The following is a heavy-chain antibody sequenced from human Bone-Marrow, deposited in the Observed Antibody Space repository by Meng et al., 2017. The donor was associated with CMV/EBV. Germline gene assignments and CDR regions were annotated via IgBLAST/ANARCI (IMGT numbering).Heavy chain of an antibody. CDR2: ISSSSSYI. D-gene: IGHD2-2*02. CDR3: ARSMETYCSSTSCYTGFDY. CDR1: GFTFSSYS. Sequence: GGSLRLSCAASGFTFSSYSMNWVRQAPGKGLEWVSSISSSSSYIYYADSVKGRFTISRDNAKNSLYLQMNSLRAEDTAVYYCARSMETYCSSTSCYTGFDYWGQGTLVTVSS. V-gene: IGHV3-21*01. J-gene: IGHJ4*02.